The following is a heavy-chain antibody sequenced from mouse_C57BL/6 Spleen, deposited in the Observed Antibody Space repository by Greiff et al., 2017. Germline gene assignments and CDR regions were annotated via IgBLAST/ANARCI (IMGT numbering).Heavy chain of an antibody. CDR1: GFTFSSYA. J-gene: IGHJ4*01. CDR2: ISSGGDYI. Sequence: EVKVVESGEGLVKPGGSLKLSCAASGFTFSSYAMSWVRQTPEKRLEWVAYISSGGDYIYYADTVKGRFTISRDNARNTLYLQMSSLKSEDTAMYYCTRERRDSSYAMDYWGQGTSVTVSS. V-gene: IGHV5-9-1*02. D-gene: IGHD3-3*01. CDR3: TRERRDSSYAMDY.